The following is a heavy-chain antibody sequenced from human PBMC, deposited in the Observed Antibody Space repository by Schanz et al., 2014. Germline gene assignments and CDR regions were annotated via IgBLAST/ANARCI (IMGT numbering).Heavy chain of an antibody. Sequence: VQLVESGGGLVKPGGSLRLSCAASGFTFRGHAMHWVRQAPGQGLEKVAVTSTDGTKTYYAASVRGRFTISRDNSKNTVYLQMNSLRSEDTAVYYCAKDLVVVPAAMGGMDVWGQGTTVTVSS. CDR1: GFTFRGHA. CDR3: AKDLVVVPAAMGGMDV. V-gene: IGHV3-30*04. J-gene: IGHJ6*02. D-gene: IGHD2-2*01. CDR2: TSTDGTKT.